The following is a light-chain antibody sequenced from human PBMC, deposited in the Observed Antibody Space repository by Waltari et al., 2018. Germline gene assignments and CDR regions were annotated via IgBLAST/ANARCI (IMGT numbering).Light chain of an antibody. Sequence: DIQMTQSPSTLSASIGDTVTITCRASRDISRWLAWYQQKPGKAPNLLISKASTLESGVPSRFSGSGSGTQFRLSHSSLQPDDFATYYCQQYKTYSPCAVGQGTRVELK. J-gene: IGKJ1*01. CDR2: KAS. CDR3: QQYKTYSPCA. CDR1: RDISRW. V-gene: IGKV1-5*03.